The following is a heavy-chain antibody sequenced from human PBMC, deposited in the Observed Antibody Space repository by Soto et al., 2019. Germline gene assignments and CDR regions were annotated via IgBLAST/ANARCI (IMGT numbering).Heavy chain of an antibody. Sequence: EVQLVESGGGLVQPGGSLRLSCAASGFTFSSYWMHWVRQAPGKGLVWVSRINSDGSSTSYADSVKGRFTISRDNAKNTLYLQMNSLRDEDTAVYYCAKYTSGPGGLDCWGQGPMVTVSA. CDR1: GFTFSSYW. J-gene: IGHJ4*02. CDR3: AKYTSGPGGLDC. CDR2: INSDGSST. D-gene: IGHD6-19*01. V-gene: IGHV3-74*01.